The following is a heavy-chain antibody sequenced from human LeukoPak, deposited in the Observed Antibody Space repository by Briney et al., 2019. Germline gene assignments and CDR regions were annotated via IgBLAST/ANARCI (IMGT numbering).Heavy chain of an antibody. D-gene: IGHD2-2*03. CDR3: AKDSHWILFDD. CDR1: GFTFSSHS. CDR2: IGGRGTRT. J-gene: IGHJ4*02. V-gene: IGHV3-23*01. Sequence: GGSLRLSCAASGFTFSSHSMNWVRQAPGKGLEWVSGIGGRGTRTYYADSVKGRFTISRDNSKNTLYLQMNSLRDEDTAVYYCAKDSHWILFDDWGQGTLVTVSS.